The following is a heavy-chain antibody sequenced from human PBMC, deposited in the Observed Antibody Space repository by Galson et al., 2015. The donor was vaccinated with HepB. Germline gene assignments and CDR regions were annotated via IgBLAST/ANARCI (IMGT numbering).Heavy chain of an antibody. J-gene: IGHJ4*02. D-gene: IGHD1-1*01. CDR1: GYTFTSYG. V-gene: IGHV1-69*13. CDR3: ARDLAGTGDY. CDR2: IIPIFGTA. Sequence: SVKVSCKASGYTFTSYGISWVRQAPGQGLEWMGGIIPIFGTANYAQKFQGRVTITADESTSTAYMELSSLRSEDTAVYYCARDLAGTGDYWGQGTLVTVSS.